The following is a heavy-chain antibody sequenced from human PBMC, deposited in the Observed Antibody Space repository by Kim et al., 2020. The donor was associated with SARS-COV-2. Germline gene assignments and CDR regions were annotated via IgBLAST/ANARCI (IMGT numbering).Heavy chain of an antibody. Sequence: YYADSVKGRFTISRDNAKNSLYLQMNSLRAEDTAVYYCARGRAVAIAFDIWGQGTMVTVSS. CDR3: ARGRAVAIAFDI. D-gene: IGHD6-19*01. V-gene: IGHV3-48*03. J-gene: IGHJ3*02.